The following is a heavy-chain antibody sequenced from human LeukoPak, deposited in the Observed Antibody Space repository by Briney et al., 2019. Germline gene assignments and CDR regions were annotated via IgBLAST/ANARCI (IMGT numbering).Heavy chain of an antibody. Sequence: SQTLSLTCAISGDSVSSNSAVWNWIRQSPSRGLEWLGRTYYRSEWFIDYAPSVKSRISINPDTSKNQFSLQLDSVAPEDTAVYYCARSSAEFDSWGQGTLVTVSS. CDR1: GDSVSSNSAV. CDR2: TYYRSEWFI. D-gene: IGHD3-16*01. CDR3: ARSSAEFDS. V-gene: IGHV6-1*01. J-gene: IGHJ5*01.